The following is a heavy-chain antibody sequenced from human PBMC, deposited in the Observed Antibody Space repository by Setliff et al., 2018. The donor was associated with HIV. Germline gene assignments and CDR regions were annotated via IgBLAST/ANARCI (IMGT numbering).Heavy chain of an antibody. Sequence: ASVKVSCKASGYTFTSYFIQWVRQAPGQGLEWMGIIYPSGGSTTYAPKFQGRVTMTRDTSTCTVYMDLSGLRSDDTAVYYCARVKGLRVRNWNDRPNASDLWGQGTMVTVSS. CDR1: GYTFTSYF. CDR2: IYPSGGST. V-gene: IGHV1-46*01. J-gene: IGHJ3*01. CDR3: ARVKGLRVRNWNDRPNASDL. D-gene: IGHD1-1*01.